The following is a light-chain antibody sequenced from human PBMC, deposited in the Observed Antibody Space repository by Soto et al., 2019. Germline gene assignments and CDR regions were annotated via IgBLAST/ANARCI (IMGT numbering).Light chain of an antibody. CDR1: QSVNINY. CDR3: QQYDSSPRT. Sequence: EIVLTQSPGTLSLSPGERATLSCRASQSVNINYLAWYQQTPGQGPRLLMYGASSRATGIPDRFSGSGSGTDFTLTISRLEPEDFAVYYCQQYDSSPRTCGQGTKVEIK. J-gene: IGKJ1*01. CDR2: GAS. V-gene: IGKV3-20*01.